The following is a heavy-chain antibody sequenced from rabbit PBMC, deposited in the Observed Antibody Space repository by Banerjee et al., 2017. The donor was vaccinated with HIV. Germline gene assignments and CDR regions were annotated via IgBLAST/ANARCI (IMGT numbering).Heavy chain of an antibody. V-gene: IGHV1S40*01. CDR1: GLDFSNTYY. D-gene: IGHD1-1*01. Sequence: QSLEESGGGLVQPEGSLTLTCKASGLDFSNTYYICWVRQAPGKGLEWIACIAASSSGRTKYANWAKGRFTISKTSSTTVTLQMTSLTAADTATYFCARHETGTSGWNFNLWGQGTLVTVS. J-gene: IGHJ4*01. CDR2: IAASSSGRT. CDR3: ARHETGTSGWNFNL.